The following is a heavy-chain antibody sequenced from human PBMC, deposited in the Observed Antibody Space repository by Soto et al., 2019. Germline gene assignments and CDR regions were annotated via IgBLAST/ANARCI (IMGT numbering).Heavy chain of an antibody. J-gene: IGHJ4*02. CDR3: ARGRNHFDY. CDR1: GFTFSPFW. CDR2: INSDGNST. Sequence: EVQLVESGGGLVQPGGSLRLSCAASGFTFSPFWMQWVRQVPGKGAVWVSRINSDGNSTSYADSLKGRFTISRDNAKKTLYLQMNSMRAEDKAVYYSARGRNHFDYWGQATLVTISS. V-gene: IGHV3-74*01.